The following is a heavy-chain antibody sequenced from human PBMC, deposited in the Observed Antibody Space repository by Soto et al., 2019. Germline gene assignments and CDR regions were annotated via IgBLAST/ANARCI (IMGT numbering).Heavy chain of an antibody. Sequence: GSLRLSCSASGFTFSSYAMGWVRQGPGKGLEWVAVVSIGGSTHYADSVRGRFTISRDNSKNTLSLQMNSLTAEDTAVYFCAKRRGAGGHFDYWGQGALVTVSS. D-gene: IGHD2-15*01. J-gene: IGHJ4*02. CDR1: GFTFSSYA. V-gene: IGHV3-23*01. CDR3: AKRRGAGGHFDY. CDR2: VSIGGST.